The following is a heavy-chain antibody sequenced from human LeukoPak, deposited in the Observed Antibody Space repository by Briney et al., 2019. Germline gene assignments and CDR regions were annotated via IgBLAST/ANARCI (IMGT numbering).Heavy chain of an antibody. J-gene: IGHJ3*02. CDR3: ARGRRGGGWYWNAFDI. Sequence: SETLSLTCAVYGGSCSGYYWSWIRQPPGKGLEWIGEINHSGSTNYNPSLKSRVAISVDTSKNQFSLKLSSVTTADTAVYYCARGRRGGGWYWNAFDIWGQGTMVTVSS. CDR2: INHSGST. D-gene: IGHD2-15*01. CDR1: GGSCSGYY. V-gene: IGHV4-34*01.